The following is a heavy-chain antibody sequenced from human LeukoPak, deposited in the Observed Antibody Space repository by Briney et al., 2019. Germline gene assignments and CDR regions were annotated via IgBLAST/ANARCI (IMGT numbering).Heavy chain of an antibody. CDR2: ISYDGSNK. J-gene: IGHJ6*02. CDR1: GFTFGKYW. CDR3: AKDLRVYYDFWSGYYDGYYYGMDV. Sequence: GGSLRLSCVASGFTFGKYWMSWVRQAPGKGLEWVAVISYDGSNKYYADSVKGRFTISRDNSKNTLYLQMNSLRAEDTAVYYCAKDLRVYYDFWSGYYDGYYYGMDVWGQGTTVTVSS. V-gene: IGHV3-30*18. D-gene: IGHD3-3*01.